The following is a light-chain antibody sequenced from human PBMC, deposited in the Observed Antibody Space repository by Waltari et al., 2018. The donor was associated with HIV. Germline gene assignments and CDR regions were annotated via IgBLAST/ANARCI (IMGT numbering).Light chain of an antibody. CDR3: ASWEDSLSGWV. V-gene: IGLV1-47*01. Sequence: QSVLTQPPSASGTPGQRVTISCSGSSSNIGYNYVSWYQQLPGTAPELLIYRNNQRPSGVPDPFAGSKSGTSASLAISGRRSEDEADYYCASWEDSLSGWVFGGGTKLTVL. CDR2: RNN. CDR1: SSNIGYNY. J-gene: IGLJ3*02.